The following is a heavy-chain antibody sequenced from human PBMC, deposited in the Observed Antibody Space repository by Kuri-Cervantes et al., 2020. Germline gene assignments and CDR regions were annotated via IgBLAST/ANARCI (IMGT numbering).Heavy chain of an antibody. CDR1: GAPIISDF. V-gene: IGHV4-59*12. Sequence: SETLSLTCTVSGAPIISDFWSWIRQPPGKRLEWIAQIYYSGTTNYNPSLKSRVTISVDTSKNQFSLKLSSVTAADTAVYYCARVSARVHRWRVDSGLDYWGQGTLVTVST. J-gene: IGHJ4*02. CDR3: ARVSARVHRWRVDSGLDY. D-gene: IGHD3-22*01. CDR2: IYYSGTT.